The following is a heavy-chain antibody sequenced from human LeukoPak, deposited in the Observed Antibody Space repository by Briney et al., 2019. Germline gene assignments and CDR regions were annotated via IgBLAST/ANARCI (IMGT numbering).Heavy chain of an antibody. CDR3: AKPGDSGWYLAGVWFDP. CDR2: ISGSGGST. V-gene: IGHV3-23*01. D-gene: IGHD6-19*01. CDR1: GFTFSSYA. J-gene: IGHJ5*02. Sequence: GGSLRLSCAASGFTFSSYAMSWVRQAPGKGLEWVSAISGSGGSTYYADSVKGRFTISRDNSKNTLYLQMNSLRAEDTAVYYCAKPGDSGWYLAGVWFDPWGQGTLVTVSS.